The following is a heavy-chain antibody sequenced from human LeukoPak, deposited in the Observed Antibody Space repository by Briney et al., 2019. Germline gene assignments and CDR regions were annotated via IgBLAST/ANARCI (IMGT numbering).Heavy chain of an antibody. Sequence: GGSLRLSCAASGFTFSGYSMNWVRQAPGKGLEWVSYISSSSSTIYYADSVKGRFTISRDNAKNSLYLQMNSLRAEDTAVYYCARGSASGYYHLAGHTFDPWGQGTLVTVSS. CDR1: GFTFSGYS. J-gene: IGHJ5*02. CDR3: ARGSASGYYHLAGHTFDP. V-gene: IGHV3-48*04. CDR2: ISSSSSTI. D-gene: IGHD3-3*01.